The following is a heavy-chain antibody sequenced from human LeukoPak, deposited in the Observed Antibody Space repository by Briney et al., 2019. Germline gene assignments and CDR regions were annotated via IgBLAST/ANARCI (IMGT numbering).Heavy chain of an antibody. J-gene: IGHJ4*02. Sequence: SETLSLTCTVSGGSISSYYWSWIRQPAGKGLEWIGRIYTSGSTNYNPSLKSRVTMSVDTSKNQFSLKLSSVTAADTAVYYCARHDRGHVLSYFDYWGQGTLVTVSS. CDR3: ARHDRGHVLSYFDY. V-gene: IGHV4-4*07. CDR2: IYTSGST. D-gene: IGHD3-16*01. CDR1: GGSISSYY.